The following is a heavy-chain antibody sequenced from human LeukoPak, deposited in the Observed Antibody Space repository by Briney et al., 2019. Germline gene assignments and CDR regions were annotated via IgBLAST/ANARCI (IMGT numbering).Heavy chain of an antibody. J-gene: IGHJ5*02. CDR2: IYPGDSDT. Sequence: GESLKISCKGSGYSFTSYWIGWVRQMPGKGLEWMGIIYPGDSDTRYSPSFQGQVTISADKSVSTAYLQWSSLKASDTAMYYCARGLPYDSSGYYSDWFDPWGQGTLVTVSS. CDR1: GYSFTSYW. D-gene: IGHD3-22*01. V-gene: IGHV5-51*01. CDR3: ARGLPYDSSGYYSDWFDP.